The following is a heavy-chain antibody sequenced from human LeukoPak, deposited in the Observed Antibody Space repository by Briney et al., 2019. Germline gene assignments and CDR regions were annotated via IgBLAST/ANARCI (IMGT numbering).Heavy chain of an antibody. D-gene: IGHD3-3*01. CDR3: ARGYDFWSAIQWGYYYMDV. Sequence: GASVKVSCKASGGTFSSYAISWVRQAPGQGLEWMGGIIPIFGTANYAQKFQGRVTITADKSTITAYMELSSLRSENTAVYYCARGYDFWSAIQWGYYYMDVWGKGTTVTVSS. J-gene: IGHJ6*03. V-gene: IGHV1-69*06. CDR1: GGTFSSYA. CDR2: IIPIFGTA.